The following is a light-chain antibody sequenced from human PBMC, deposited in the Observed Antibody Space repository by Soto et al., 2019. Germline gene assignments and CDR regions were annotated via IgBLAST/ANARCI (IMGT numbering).Light chain of an antibody. Sequence: EIVMTQSPATLSVSPGERATLSCGASQSVSSNLAWYQQKPGQAPRLLIYGASTRATGIPARFSGSGSGTEFTLTVSSRQSEDFAVYYCQQYNNWPRTFGQGTKVEFK. J-gene: IGKJ1*01. CDR3: QQYNNWPRT. CDR1: QSVSSN. V-gene: IGKV3-15*01. CDR2: GAS.